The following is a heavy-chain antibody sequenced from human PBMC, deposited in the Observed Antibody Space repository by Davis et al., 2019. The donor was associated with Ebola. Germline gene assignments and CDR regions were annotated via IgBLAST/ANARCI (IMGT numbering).Heavy chain of an antibody. V-gene: IGHV4-34*01. CDR2: INHSGST. J-gene: IGHJ4*02. Sequence: PSETLSLTCTVSGGSISSYYWSWIRQPPGKGLEWIGEINHSGSTNYNPSLKSRVTISVDTSKNQFSLKLSSVTAADTAVYYCARQSTGQEFDYWGQGTLVTVSS. CDR3: ARQSTGQEFDY. CDR1: GGSISSYY. D-gene: IGHD3-9*01.